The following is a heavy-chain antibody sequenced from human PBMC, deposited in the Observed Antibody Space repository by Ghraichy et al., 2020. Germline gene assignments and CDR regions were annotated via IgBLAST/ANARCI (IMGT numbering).Heavy chain of an antibody. Sequence: GSLRLSCAASGFTVSSNYMSWVRQAPGKGLEWVSVIYSGGSTYYADSVKGRFTIPRHNSKNTLYLQMNSLRAEDTAVYYCARVGTAMDFDYWGQGTLVTVSS. V-gene: IGHV3-53*04. CDR3: ARVGTAMDFDY. CDR2: IYSGGST. J-gene: IGHJ4*02. D-gene: IGHD5-18*01. CDR1: GFTVSSNY.